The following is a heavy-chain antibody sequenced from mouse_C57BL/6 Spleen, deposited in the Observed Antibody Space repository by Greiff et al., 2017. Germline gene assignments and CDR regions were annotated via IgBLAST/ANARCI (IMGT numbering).Heavy chain of an antibody. V-gene: IGHV1-80*01. CDR3: ARSGDYGFAY. J-gene: IGHJ3*01. CDR1: GYAFSSYW. CDR2: LYPGDGDT. Sequence: VKLQESGAELVKPGASVKISCKASGYAFSSYWMNWVKQRPGKGLVWIGQLYPGDGDTNYNGKFKGKAPLTADKSSSTAYMQRSSLTSEDSAVYFCARSGDYGFAYWGQGTLVTVSA. D-gene: IGHD2-4*01.